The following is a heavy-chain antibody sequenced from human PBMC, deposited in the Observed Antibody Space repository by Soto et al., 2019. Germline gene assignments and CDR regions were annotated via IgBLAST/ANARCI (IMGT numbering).Heavy chain of an antibody. V-gene: IGHV4-61*03. Sequence: QVQLQESGPGLVKTSETLSLTCTVSGGSISLERFYWTWIRQPPGKGLEWIGYGSHTGGTNYNPSLQSRVDISVDPSRNHFSLKLWSLPAADTAVYFCAREFSSAHINPYDFWGQGTLVSVSA. CDR3: AREFSSAHINPYDF. CDR2: GSHTGGT. CDR1: GGSISLERFY. J-gene: IGHJ4*02.